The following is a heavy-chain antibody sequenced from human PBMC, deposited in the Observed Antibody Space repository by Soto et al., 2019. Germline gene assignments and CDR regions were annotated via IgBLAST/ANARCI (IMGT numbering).Heavy chain of an antibody. V-gene: IGHV1-69*13. J-gene: IGHJ5*02. CDR1: GGTFSSYA. CDR3: ARARDIVVVVESYNWFDP. CDR2: IIPIFGTA. D-gene: IGHD2-15*01. Sequence: GASVKVSCKASGGTFSSYAISWVRQAPGQGLERMGGIIPIFGTANYAQKFQGRVTITADESTSTAYMELSSLRSEDTAVYYCARARDIVVVVESYNWFDPWGQGTLVTVSS.